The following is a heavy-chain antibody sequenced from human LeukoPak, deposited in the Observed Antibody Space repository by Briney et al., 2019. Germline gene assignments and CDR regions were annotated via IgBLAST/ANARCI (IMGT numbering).Heavy chain of an antibody. J-gene: IGHJ3*02. CDR1: GGSISNYY. CDR2: IYYSGST. V-gene: IGHV4-59*01. Sequence: SETLSLTCTVSGGSISNYYWSWIRQPPGKGLEWIGYIYYSGSTNYNPSLKSRVTISVDTSKNQFSLKLSSVTAADTAVYYCARENYYGSGSYYVPIWGQGTMVTVSS. D-gene: IGHD3-10*01. CDR3: ARENYYGSGSYYVPI.